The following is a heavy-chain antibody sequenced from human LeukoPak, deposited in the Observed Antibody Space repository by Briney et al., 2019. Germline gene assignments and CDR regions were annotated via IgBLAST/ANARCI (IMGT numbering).Heavy chain of an antibody. CDR1: GFTVSSNY. CDR2: IYSGGST. J-gene: IGHJ4*02. Sequence: GGSLRLSCAASGFTVSSNYMSWVRQAPGKGLEWVSVIYSGGSTYYADSVKGRFTISRDNSKNTLYLQMNSLRAEDTAVYYCAREVWSAMVRGVIRLWGQGTLVTVSP. D-gene: IGHD3-10*01. V-gene: IGHV3-53*01. CDR3: AREVWSAMVRGVIRL.